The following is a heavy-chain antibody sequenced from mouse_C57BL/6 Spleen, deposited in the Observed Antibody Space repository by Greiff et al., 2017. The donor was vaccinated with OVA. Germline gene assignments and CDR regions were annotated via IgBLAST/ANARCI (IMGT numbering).Heavy chain of an antibody. CDR1: GFTFTDYY. Sequence: EVKLVESGGGLVQPGGSLSLSCAASGFTFTDYYMSWVRQPPGKALEWLGFIRNKANGYTTEYSASVKGRFTISRDNSQSILYLQMNDLCAEDSANYYCAIPPDNYVAMDYWGQGTSVTVSS. D-gene: IGHD1-3*01. J-gene: IGHJ4*01. CDR3: AIPPDNYVAMDY. CDR2: IRNKANGYTT. V-gene: IGHV7-3*01.